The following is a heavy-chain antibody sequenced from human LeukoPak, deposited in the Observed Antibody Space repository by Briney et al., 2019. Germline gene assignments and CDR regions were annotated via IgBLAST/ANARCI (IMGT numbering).Heavy chain of an antibody. CDR2: ISSSGGTI. CDR3: ARSGYYFDY. Sequence: GGSLRLSCVASGFTFSNYEMNWVRHAPGKGLEWVSYISSSGGTIYYADSVKGRFTISRDNAKNSLYLQMNSLRAEDTAVYYCARSGYYFDYWGQGTLVTVSS. V-gene: IGHV3-48*03. D-gene: IGHD5-12*01. J-gene: IGHJ4*02. CDR1: GFTFSNYE.